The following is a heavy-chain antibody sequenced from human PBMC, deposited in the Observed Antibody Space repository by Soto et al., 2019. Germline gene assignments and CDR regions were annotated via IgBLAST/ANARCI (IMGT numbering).Heavy chain of an antibody. D-gene: IGHD4-17*01. CDR1: GFSFSRYW. Sequence: AGGTLRLSCAASGFSFSRYWMSWVRQAPGRGLEWVANIKQDGSEKYYVASVKGRFTMSKDNVKNSLYLQMNSLRAEDTALYYCARGRYGGNSYYFDYWGQGTQVTVSS. V-gene: IGHV3-7*03. CDR2: IKQDGSEK. CDR3: ARGRYGGNSYYFDY. J-gene: IGHJ4*02.